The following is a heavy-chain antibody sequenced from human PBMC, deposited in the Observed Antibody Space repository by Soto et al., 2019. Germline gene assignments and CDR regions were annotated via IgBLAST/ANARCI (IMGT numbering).Heavy chain of an antibody. CDR2: ISAYNGNT. V-gene: IGHV1-18*01. CDR3: ATDTTGAPVLGRCGRRYGMDV. J-gene: IGHJ6*04. D-gene: IGHD1-26*01. CDR1: GYTFTSYG. Sequence: GASVKVSCKASGYTFTSYGISWARQAPGQGLEWMGWISAYNGNTNYAQKLQGRVTMTTDTSTSTAYMELRSLRYDDTAVYYCATDTTGAPVLGRCGRRYGMDVWGRGTRGTASS.